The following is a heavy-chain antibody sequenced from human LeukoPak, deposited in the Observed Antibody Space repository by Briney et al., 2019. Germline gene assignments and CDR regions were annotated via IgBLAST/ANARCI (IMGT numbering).Heavy chain of an antibody. CDR1: GYTFTSYG. D-gene: IGHD3-22*01. J-gene: IGHJ6*02. V-gene: IGHV1-18*01. Sequence: ASVKVSCKASGYTFTSYGISWVRQAPGQGLEWMGWISAYNGNTNYAQKLQGRVTMTTDTSTSTAYMELRSLRSDDTAVYYCARVPTYDSSGYYFYYYGMDVWGQGTTVTVSS. CDR2: ISAYNGNT. CDR3: ARVPTYDSSGYYFYYYGMDV.